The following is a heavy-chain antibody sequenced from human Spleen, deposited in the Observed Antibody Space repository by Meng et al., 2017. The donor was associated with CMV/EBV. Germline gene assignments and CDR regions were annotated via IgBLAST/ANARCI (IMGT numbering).Heavy chain of an antibody. CDR2: INHSGST. D-gene: IGHD6-13*01. CDR1: GGSFSDYY. Sequence: SETLSLTCTVYGGSFSDYYWTWIRQSPGKGLEWIGEINHSGSTNYNPSLKSRVTISVDTSKNQFSLKLSSVTAADTAVYYCARDRSSHLDYWGQGTLVTVSS. J-gene: IGHJ4*02. V-gene: IGHV4-34*01. CDR3: ARDRSSHLDY.